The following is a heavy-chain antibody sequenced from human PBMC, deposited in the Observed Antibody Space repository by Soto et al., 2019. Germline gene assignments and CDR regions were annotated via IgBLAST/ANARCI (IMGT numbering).Heavy chain of an antibody. V-gene: IGHV5-51*01. CDR1: GNSFTSYW. CDR3: ARPGPVSVREAAGTYYYYGMDV. CDR2: IYPGDSDT. D-gene: IGHD6-13*01. J-gene: IGHJ6*02. Sequence: XESLKISWKCSGNSFTSYWIGLVLQMPGKGLEWMGIIYPGDSDTRYSPSFQGQVTISADKSISTAYLQWSSLKASDTAMYYCARPGPVSVREAAGTYYYYGMDVWGQGTTVTVSS.